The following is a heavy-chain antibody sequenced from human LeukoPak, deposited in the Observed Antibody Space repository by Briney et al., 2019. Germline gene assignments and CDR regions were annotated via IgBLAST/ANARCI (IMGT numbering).Heavy chain of an antibody. V-gene: IGHV4-61*02. CDR2: IYTSGST. CDR1: GGSISSGSYY. J-gene: IGHJ4*02. Sequence: PSETLSLTCTVSGGSISSGSYYWSWIRQPAGKGLEWIGRIYTSGSTNYNPSLKSRVTISVDTSKNQFSLKLSSVTAADTAVYYCARPQSYYFDYWGQGTLVTVSS. D-gene: IGHD1-26*01. CDR3: ARPQSYYFDY.